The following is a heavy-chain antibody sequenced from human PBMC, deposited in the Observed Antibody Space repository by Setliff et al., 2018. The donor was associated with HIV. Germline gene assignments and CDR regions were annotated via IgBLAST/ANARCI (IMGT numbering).Heavy chain of an antibody. J-gene: IGHJ3*01. V-gene: IGHV1-2*02. CDR3: ARGQASNDYGVSF. CDR2: INPNTGAT. D-gene: IGHD4-17*01. CDR1: GYTFTNFY. Sequence: ASVKVSCKASGYTFTNFYMHWVRLAPGQGLEWMGWINPNTGATHHAQKFQGRVTMTRDTSTSTVYMELSSLRSEDTAVYYCARGQASNDYGVSFWGQGTMVTVSS.